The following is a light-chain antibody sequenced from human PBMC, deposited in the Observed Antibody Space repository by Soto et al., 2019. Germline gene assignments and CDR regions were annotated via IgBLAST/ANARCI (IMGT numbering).Light chain of an antibody. CDR2: EVS. Sequence: EIEMTQVPASLSVSPGERVTLSCRASQSVSSNLAWYQQRPGQPPRLLIYEVSTRATDIPTRFSGGGSGTEFTLTISSLQSEDLAVYYCKQYNNWYSFGQGTKLEIK. CDR1: QSVSSN. J-gene: IGKJ2*03. CDR3: KQYNNWYS. V-gene: IGKV3-15*01.